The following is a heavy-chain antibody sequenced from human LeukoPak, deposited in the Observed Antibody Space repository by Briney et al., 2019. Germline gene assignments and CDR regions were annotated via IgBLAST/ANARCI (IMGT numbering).Heavy chain of an antibody. V-gene: IGHV3-7*01. D-gene: IGHD5-12*01. CDR3: ARFRYIGSDLEVFDS. CDR1: GFTFNNYW. J-gene: IGHJ4*02. Sequence: GGSLRLSCAASGFTFNNYWFSWVRQAPGKGPEWVANINQDGSHKYSVDSVKGRFTISRDNARNSLYLQMNGLRAEDTAVYYCARFRYIGSDLEVFDSWGQGTLVTVSS. CDR2: INQDGSHK.